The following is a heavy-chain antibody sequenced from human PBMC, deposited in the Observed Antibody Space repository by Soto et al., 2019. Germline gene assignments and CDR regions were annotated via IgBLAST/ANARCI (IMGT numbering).Heavy chain of an antibody. Sequence: QVQLVQSGAEVKKPGASVKVSCKASGITSTTYALHWVRQAPGQGLEWMGWINTGNGNTRYSQRFLGRVSLTTDTSASTASMDLSSLTSEDTAVYYCARAISGYVTWGQGNLITVSS. D-gene: IGHD5-12*01. CDR2: INTGNGNT. CDR3: ARAISGYVT. J-gene: IGHJ5*02. V-gene: IGHV1-3*04. CDR1: GITSTTYA.